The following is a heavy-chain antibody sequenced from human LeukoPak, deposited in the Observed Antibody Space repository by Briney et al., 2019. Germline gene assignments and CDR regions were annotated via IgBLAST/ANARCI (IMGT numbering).Heavy chain of an antibody. CDR3: ARSYYDFYLDY. CDR1: GDSISSYY. Sequence: SETLSLTCNVSGDSISSYYWSWIWQPPGEGLEWIGYIYTSGTTSYNPSLKSRVTISVDTSKNQFSLRLSSVTAADTAVYYCARSYYDFYLDYWGQGTLVTVSS. D-gene: IGHD3-3*01. J-gene: IGHJ4*02. CDR2: IYTSGTT. V-gene: IGHV4-4*09.